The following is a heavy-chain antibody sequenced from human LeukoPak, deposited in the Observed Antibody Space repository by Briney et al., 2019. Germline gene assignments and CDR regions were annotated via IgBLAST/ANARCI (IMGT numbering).Heavy chain of an antibody. J-gene: IGHJ4*02. CDR2: ISSSGGPI. CDR3: ARGGDSYSSGYYFRFEY. Sequence: GGSLRLSCAASRFPFSSYEITWVRQAPGKGLEWISYISSSGGPIHYSDSVKGRFTVSRDNAKNSLYLQMSSLRAEDTAVYYCARGGDSYSSGYYFRFEYWGQGTLVTVSS. V-gene: IGHV3-48*03. CDR1: RFPFSSYE. D-gene: IGHD3-22*01.